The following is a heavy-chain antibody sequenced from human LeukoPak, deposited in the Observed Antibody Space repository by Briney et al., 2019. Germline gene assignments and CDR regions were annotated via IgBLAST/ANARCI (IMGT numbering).Heavy chain of an antibody. J-gene: IGHJ3*02. CDR1: GYTFTGYY. D-gene: IGHD4-23*01. V-gene: IGHV1-2*02. CDR2: INPKSGGT. Sequence: ASVKVSCKASGYTFTGYYMHWVRQPPGQGLEWMGWINPKSGGTNYAQKFQGRVTMTRDTSISTAYMELSRLRSDDTAVYHCARECAYVFDYGGNRDAFDIWGQGTMDTVSS. CDR3: ARECAYVFDYGGNRDAFDI.